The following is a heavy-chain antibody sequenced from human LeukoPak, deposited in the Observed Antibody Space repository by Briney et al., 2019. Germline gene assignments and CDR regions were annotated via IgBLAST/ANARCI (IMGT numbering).Heavy chain of an antibody. Sequence: PSETLSLTCTVPGGSISSYYWSWIRQPPGKGLEWIAYIFDIGSINYNPSLTSRVTISLETSKNKFSLNLRSVTAADTAVYYCARHHPRNTVDLWGQGTLVTVSS. CDR3: ARHHPRNTVDL. CDR2: IFDIGSI. V-gene: IGHV4-59*08. J-gene: IGHJ4*02. D-gene: IGHD2-21*01. CDR1: GGSISSYY.